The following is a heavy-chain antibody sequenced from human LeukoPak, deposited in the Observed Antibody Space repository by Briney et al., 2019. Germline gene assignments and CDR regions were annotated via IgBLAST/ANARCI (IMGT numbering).Heavy chain of an antibody. V-gene: IGHV2-70*11. J-gene: IGHJ6*03. CDR1: GFSLSTSGMC. D-gene: IGHD3-10*01. CDR2: IDWDDDK. Sequence: SGPALVKPTQTLTLTCTFSGFSLSTSGMCVSWIRQPPGKALEWLARIDWDDDKYYSTSLKTRLTISKDTSKNQVVLTMTNMDPVDTATYYCARMVRGVNYYYYMDVWGKGTTVTVSS. CDR3: ARMVRGVNYYYYMDV.